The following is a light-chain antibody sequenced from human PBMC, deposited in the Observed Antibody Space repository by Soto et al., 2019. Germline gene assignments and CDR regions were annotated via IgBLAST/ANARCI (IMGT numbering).Light chain of an antibody. V-gene: IGLV2-11*01. CDR3: CSYAGRATLYV. Sequence: QSVLTQPRSVSGSPGQSVTISCTGTSTDVGGYNYVSWYQQHPGKVPKLMLYDVSTRPSGVPDRFSGSKSGNTASLTISGLQTKDEADYYCCSYAGRATLYVFGSGTKVXVL. CDR1: STDVGGYNY. CDR2: DVS. J-gene: IGLJ1*01.